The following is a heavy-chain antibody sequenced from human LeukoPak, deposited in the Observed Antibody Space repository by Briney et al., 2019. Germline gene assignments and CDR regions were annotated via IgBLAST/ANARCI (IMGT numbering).Heavy chain of an antibody. D-gene: IGHD6-13*01. CDR3: AHLRARSRIDN. J-gene: IGHJ4*02. CDR2: MSESGTTI. Sequence: GESLRLSCTASGFTFSDYYMGWIRRAPGKGLEWVAYMSESGTTIYHADSVKGRFTISRDNAKNSLYLQMNSLRAEDTAIYYCAHLRARSRIDNWGQGTLVTVSP. CDR1: GFTFSDYY. V-gene: IGHV3-11*01.